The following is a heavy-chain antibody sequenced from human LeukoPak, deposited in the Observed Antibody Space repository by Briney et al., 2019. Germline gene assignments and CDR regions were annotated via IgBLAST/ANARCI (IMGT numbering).Heavy chain of an antibody. D-gene: IGHD1-1*01. J-gene: IGHJ4*02. Sequence: GASLRLSCAASGFTFSSYWMTWVREAPGKGLEWVASIEQDGSEKYYVDSVKGRFTISRDNTKNSLYLQMNSLRAEDTAVYYCASGNYYFDYWGQGTLVTVSS. CDR3: ASGNYYFDY. CDR2: IEQDGSEK. V-gene: IGHV3-7*05. CDR1: GFTFSSYW.